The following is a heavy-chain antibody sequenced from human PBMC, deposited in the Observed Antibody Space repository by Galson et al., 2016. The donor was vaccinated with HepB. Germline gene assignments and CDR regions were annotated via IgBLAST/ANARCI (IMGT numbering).Heavy chain of an antibody. CDR2: INVRNGET. CDR3: ARGRSMPYFDS. J-gene: IGHJ4*02. D-gene: IGHD2-2*01. CDR1: GYKFTDYA. V-gene: IGHV1-18*01. Sequence: SVKVSCKGSGYKFTDYAITWVRQAPGQGLEWMGWINVRNGETNSAQRLQGRVTMTRETSTSTVFLGLRRLRSDDTAMYFCARGRSMPYFDSWGQGTLVTVSS.